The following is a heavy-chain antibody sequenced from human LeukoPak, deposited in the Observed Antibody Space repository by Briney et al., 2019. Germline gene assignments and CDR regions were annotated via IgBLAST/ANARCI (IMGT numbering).Heavy chain of an antibody. CDR2: IYHSGIT. V-gene: IGHV4-39*01. D-gene: IGHD3-22*01. CDR1: GGSISSSSYY. CDR3: ARLNYESTRNDLDY. J-gene: IGHJ4*02. Sequence: SETLSLTCTVSGGSISSSSYYWGWIRQPPGKGLEWIGRIYHSGITFYNPSLKSRLTISVDTSKNQFSLDLRFVTAADTAVYYCARLNYESTRNDLDYWGQGTLVTVSS.